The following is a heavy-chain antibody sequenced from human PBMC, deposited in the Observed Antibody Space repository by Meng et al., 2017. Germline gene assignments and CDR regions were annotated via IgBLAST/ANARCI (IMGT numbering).Heavy chain of an antibody. CDR3: ARDRGAVAGTNFDY. Sequence: QVVRRDAGPGLVKPSGTLSLTCAVSGGSISSSNWGSWVRQPPGKGLEWIGEIYHSGSTNYNPSLKSRVTISVDKSKNQFSLKLSSVTAADMAVYYCARDRGAVAGTNFDYWGQGTLVTVSS. CDR1: GGSISSSNW. D-gene: IGHD6-19*01. V-gene: IGHV4-4*02. J-gene: IGHJ4*02. CDR2: IYHSGST.